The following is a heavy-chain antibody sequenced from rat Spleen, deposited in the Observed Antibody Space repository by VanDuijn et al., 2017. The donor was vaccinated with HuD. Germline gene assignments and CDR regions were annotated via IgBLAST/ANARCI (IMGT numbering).Heavy chain of an antibody. V-gene: IGHV5-31*01. D-gene: IGHD1-4*01. J-gene: IGHJ3*01. CDR1: GFTFNYYW. Sequence: EVQLVESGGGLVQPGRSLKLSCVTSGFTFNYYWMTWIRQAPGKGLEWVASITNASGRTYYPDSVKGRFTISRDNAENTQYLQMDSLRSEDTATYYCATDYPGIKDLYNWFAYWGQGTLVTVSS. CDR3: ATDYPGIKDLYNWFAY. CDR2: ITNASGRT.